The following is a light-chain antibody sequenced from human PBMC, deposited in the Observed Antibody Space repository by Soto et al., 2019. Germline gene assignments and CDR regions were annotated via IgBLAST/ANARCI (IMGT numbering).Light chain of an antibody. CDR3: HQYGTSPAT. V-gene: IGKV3-20*01. J-gene: IGKJ1*01. CDR1: QSVNNNF. Sequence: EIVLTQSPGTLSLSPGERAALSCRASQSVNNNFLAWYQLKPGQAPRLLIYAASNRATGIPDRFSGSASGADFTLTIRRXEPEDFAVYYCHQYGTSPATFGQGTKVDIK. CDR2: AAS.